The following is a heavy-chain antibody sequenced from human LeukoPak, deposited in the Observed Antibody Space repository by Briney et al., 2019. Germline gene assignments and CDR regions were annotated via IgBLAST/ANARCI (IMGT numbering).Heavy chain of an antibody. CDR2: ISSSSSYI. Sequence: PGGSLRLSCAASGFTFSSYSMNWVRQAPGKGLEWVSSISSSSSYIYYADSVKGRFTISRDKAKNSLYLQMNSLRAEDTAVYYCARDYDILTGEDYWGQGTLVTVSS. D-gene: IGHD3-9*01. J-gene: IGHJ4*02. V-gene: IGHV3-21*01. CDR3: ARDYDILTGEDY. CDR1: GFTFSSYS.